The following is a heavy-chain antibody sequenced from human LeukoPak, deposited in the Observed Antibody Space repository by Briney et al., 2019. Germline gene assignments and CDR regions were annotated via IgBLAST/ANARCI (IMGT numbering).Heavy chain of an antibody. CDR3: ARVISGSYSSGDY. CDR2: INPNSGGT. D-gene: IGHD1-26*01. CDR1: GYTFTDYY. J-gene: IGHJ4*02. Sequence: ASVKVSCKASGYTFTDYYIYWVRQAPGQGLEWMGRINPNSGGTNHAQKFQGRVTMTRDTSINTAYIELSSLRSDDTAVYYCARVISGSYSSGDYWGQGTLVTASS. V-gene: IGHV1-2*06.